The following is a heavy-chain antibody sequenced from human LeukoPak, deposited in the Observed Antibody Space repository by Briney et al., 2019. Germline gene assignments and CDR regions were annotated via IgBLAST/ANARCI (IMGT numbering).Heavy chain of an antibody. CDR1: EFTVSVNY. V-gene: IGHV3-53*01. D-gene: IGHD3-22*01. CDR2: IYSSGGT. J-gene: IGHJ4*02. CDR3: ARETYYDSSGALDY. Sequence: GGSLRLSCAASEFTVSVNYMSWVRQAPGKGLEWVSFIYSSGGTYYADSVKGRFTISRNNAKNSLYLQMNSLRAEDTAVYYCARETYYDSSGALDYWGQGTLVTVSS.